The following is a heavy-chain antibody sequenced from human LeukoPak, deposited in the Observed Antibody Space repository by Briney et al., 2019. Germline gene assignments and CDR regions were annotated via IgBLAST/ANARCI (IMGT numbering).Heavy chain of an antibody. CDR2: INGDGSTT. CDR1: GFTFSSYW. V-gene: IGHV3-74*01. Sequence: GSLRLSCAASGFTFSSYWMHWVRQAPGKGLVWVSHINGDGSTTSYADSVKGRFTISRDNAKNTVYLQMNSLRAEDTAVYYRAKGGSSSPRSTFDYWGQGTLLTVSS. D-gene: IGHD6-13*01. J-gene: IGHJ4*02. CDR3: AKGGSSSPRSTFDY.